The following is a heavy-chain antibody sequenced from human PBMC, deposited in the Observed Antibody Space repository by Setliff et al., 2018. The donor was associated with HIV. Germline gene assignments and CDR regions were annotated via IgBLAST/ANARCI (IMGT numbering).Heavy chain of an antibody. V-gene: IGHV3-7*01. CDR1: GFPFIGHW. CDR2: IAQHGSEK. D-gene: IGHD6-19*01. Sequence: GGSLRLSCAASGFPFIGHWMSWVRQAPGKGLEWVANIAQHGSEKDYVDSLKGRFTISRDNAKNSLYLQMSGLRTEDMAVYYCAKDGSGWSQHWGQGNRVTVAS. CDR3: AKDGSGWSQH. J-gene: IGHJ1*01.